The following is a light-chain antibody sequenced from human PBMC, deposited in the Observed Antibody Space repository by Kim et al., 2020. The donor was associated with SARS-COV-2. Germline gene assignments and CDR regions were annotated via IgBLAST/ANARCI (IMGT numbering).Light chain of an antibody. CDR3: YSIDRNGDHF. CDR2: GDN. J-gene: IGLJ2*01. CDR1: ALPEKY. Sequence: SYELTQPPSVSVSPGQTATIPCSGDALPEKYAHWYQQKSGQAPVAVIYGDNKRPSGIPERFSGSTSGTTATLIISGAQVEDEADYHCYSIDRNGDHFFGGGTQLTVL. V-gene: IGLV3-10*01.